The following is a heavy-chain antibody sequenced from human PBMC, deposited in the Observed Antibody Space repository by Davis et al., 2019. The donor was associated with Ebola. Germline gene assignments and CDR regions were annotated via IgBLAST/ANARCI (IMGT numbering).Heavy chain of an antibody. CDR1: GGTFSSYA. V-gene: IGHV1-69*04. Sequence: SVKVSCKASGGTFSSYAISWVRQAPGQGLEWMGRIIPILGIANYAQKFQGRVTITADKSTSTAYMELRSLRSDDTAVYYCARPGIAAAGDYWGQGTLVTVSS. CDR3: ARPGIAAAGDY. CDR2: IIPILGIA. J-gene: IGHJ4*02. D-gene: IGHD6-13*01.